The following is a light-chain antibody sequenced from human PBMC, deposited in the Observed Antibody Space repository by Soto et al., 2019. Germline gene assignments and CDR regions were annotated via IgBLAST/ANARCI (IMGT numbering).Light chain of an antibody. CDR3: QQLNSSPLT. J-gene: IGKJ4*01. CDR1: QGISNY. CDR2: AAS. V-gene: IGKV1-9*01. Sequence: DIQLTQSPSFLSASVGDRVTITCRASQGISNYLAWYQQKLGRAPNLLIYAASTLQSGVPSRFSGSASGTEFTLTISSLQPEDSATYYCQQLNSSPLTFGGGTKVEIK.